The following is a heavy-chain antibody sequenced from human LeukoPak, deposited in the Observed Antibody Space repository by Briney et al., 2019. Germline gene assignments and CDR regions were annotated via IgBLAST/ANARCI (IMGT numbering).Heavy chain of an antibody. V-gene: IGHV3-15*01. Sequence: GGSLTLSCAASGFTFSNAWMNWVRQAPGKGLEWVGRIKSKTEGGTTDYAAPVKGRFTVSRDDSKNMLYLQMNSMKTEDTAVYYCASHDFWSGWYDYWGQGTLVTVSS. J-gene: IGHJ4*02. D-gene: IGHD3-3*01. CDR1: GFTFSNAW. CDR2: IKSKTEGGTT. CDR3: ASHDFWSGWYDY.